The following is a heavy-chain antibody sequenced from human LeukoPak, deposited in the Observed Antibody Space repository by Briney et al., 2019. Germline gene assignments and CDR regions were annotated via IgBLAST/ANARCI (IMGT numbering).Heavy chain of an antibody. Sequence: PGGSLRLSYAASGFTFSSYSMNWVRQAPGKGLEWVSSISSSSSYIYYADSVKGRFTISRDNAKNSLFLQMNSLRAEDTAVYYCARDGVLRYFDYYYYYMDVWGKGTTVTISS. V-gene: IGHV3-21*04. CDR3: ARDGVLRYFDYYYYYMDV. CDR2: ISSSSSYI. CDR1: GFTFSSYS. J-gene: IGHJ6*03. D-gene: IGHD3-9*01.